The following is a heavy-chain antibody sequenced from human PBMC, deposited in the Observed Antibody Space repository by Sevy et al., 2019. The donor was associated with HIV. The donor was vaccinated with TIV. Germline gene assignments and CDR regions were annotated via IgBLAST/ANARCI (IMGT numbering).Heavy chain of an antibody. D-gene: IGHD2-21*02. V-gene: IGHV1-18*04. CDR1: GHTLSRHA. CDR3: ARLTASRGPDS. J-gene: IGHJ4*02. Sequence: ASVKVSCESFGHTLSRHAISWVRQAPGQGLEWMGWISTYKGDTIYAQNFQGRVTMTRDTSTRTAYMELMSLRSDDTAVYFCARLTASRGPDSWGQGSLVTVSS. CDR2: ISTYKGDT.